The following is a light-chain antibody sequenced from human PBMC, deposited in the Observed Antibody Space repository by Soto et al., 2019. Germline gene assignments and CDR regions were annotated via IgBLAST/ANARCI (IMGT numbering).Light chain of an antibody. CDR2: EDN. V-gene: IGLV2-14*02. J-gene: IGLJ1*01. CDR1: SSDVGTYKH. Sequence: QSVLTQPASVSGSPGQSISIPCTGPSSDVGTYKHVSWYQQEPGKAPKLMIYEDNQRPTGVSDRFSGSRSGTSASLAITGLQAEDEADYYCQSYDNSLSAIFVFGTGTKVTVL. CDR3: QSYDNSLSAIFV.